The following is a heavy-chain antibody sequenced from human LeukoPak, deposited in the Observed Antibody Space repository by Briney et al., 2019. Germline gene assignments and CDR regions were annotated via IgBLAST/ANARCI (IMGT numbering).Heavy chain of an antibody. CDR3: TRDRWGGGYTSRGMDV. Sequence: PGGSLRLSCAASGFTFSSYWMSWVRQAPGKGLEWVATINQDGSEKYYVDSVKGRFTISRDNAKNSLYLQMTDLKTEDTAVYYCTRDRWGGGYTSRGMDVWGKGTTVTISS. V-gene: IGHV3-7*03. D-gene: IGHD5-12*01. J-gene: IGHJ6*04. CDR1: GFTFSSYW. CDR2: INQDGSEK.